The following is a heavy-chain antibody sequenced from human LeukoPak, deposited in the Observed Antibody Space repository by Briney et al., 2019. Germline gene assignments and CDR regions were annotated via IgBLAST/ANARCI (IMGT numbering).Heavy chain of an antibody. J-gene: IGHJ4*02. V-gene: IGHV4-59*08. D-gene: IGHD2-15*01. CDR3: ARSYCSGGSCWVYFDY. Sequence: SETLSLTCTVSGGSISSYYWSWIRQPPGKGLEWIGNIYYSGSTNYNLSLKSRVTISVDTSKNQFSLKLSSVTAADTAIYYCARSYCSGGSCWVYFDYWGQGTLATVSS. CDR1: GGSISSYY. CDR2: IYYSGST.